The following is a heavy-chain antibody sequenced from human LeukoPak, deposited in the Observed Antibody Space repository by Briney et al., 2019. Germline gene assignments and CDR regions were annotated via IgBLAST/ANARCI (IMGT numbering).Heavy chain of an antibody. CDR1: GFTFSSYA. D-gene: IGHD3-3*01. J-gene: IGHJ6*02. Sequence: GGSLRLSCAASGFTFSSYAMHWGRQAPGKGLEWVAVISYDGSNKYYADSVKGRFTISRDNSKNTLYLQMSSLRAEDTAVYYCAREVGFLEWFYYYYGMDVWGQGTTVTVSS. CDR2: ISYDGSNK. CDR3: AREVGFLEWFYYYYGMDV. V-gene: IGHV3-30*04.